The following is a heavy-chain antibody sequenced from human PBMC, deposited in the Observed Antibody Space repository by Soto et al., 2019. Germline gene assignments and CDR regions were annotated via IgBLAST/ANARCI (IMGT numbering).Heavy chain of an antibody. Sequence: GGSLRLSCAASGFSSSSYAMSWVRQVPGKALEWVSAISGDGGTTYYADSVKGRFTISRDNSKNTLSVQMNSLRVEDTAVYFCAKVPKPALWPPRRQFYFACWGQGTLVTVSS. V-gene: IGHV3-23*01. CDR3: AKVPKPALWPPRRQFYFAC. CDR2: ISGDGGTT. CDR1: GFSSSSYA. D-gene: IGHD2-21*01. J-gene: IGHJ4*02.